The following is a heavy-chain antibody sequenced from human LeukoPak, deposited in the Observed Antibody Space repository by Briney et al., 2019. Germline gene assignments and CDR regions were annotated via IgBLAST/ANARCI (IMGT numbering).Heavy chain of an antibody. CDR1: GYSFTDYY. Sequence: ASVKVSCKASGYSFTDYYIHWVRQAPGQGLEWVGRINPYSGGTTYAQKFQGRGTMTRDTSISTAYMELSRLTSDATAVYYCARGLDLGGYCSSTSCRYFDYWGQGTLVTVSS. D-gene: IGHD2-2*03. J-gene: IGHJ4*02. CDR2: INPYSGGT. CDR3: ARGLDLGGYCSSTSCRYFDY. V-gene: IGHV1-2*06.